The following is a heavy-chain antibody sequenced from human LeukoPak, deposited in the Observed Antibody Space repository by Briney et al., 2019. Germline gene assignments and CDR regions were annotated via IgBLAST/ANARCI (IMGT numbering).Heavy chain of an antibody. CDR2: IKQDGSEK. Sequence: PGGSLRLSCAASGLTFNNYWMNWVRQAPGKGLEWVANIKQDGSEKKYVDSVKGRFTISRDNAKKSLYLQMNSLRAEDTAVYYCAKGSGYSYGYEHDYWGQGTLVTVSS. CDR3: AKGSGYSYGYEHDY. V-gene: IGHV3-7*01. CDR1: GLTFNNYW. D-gene: IGHD5-18*01. J-gene: IGHJ4*02.